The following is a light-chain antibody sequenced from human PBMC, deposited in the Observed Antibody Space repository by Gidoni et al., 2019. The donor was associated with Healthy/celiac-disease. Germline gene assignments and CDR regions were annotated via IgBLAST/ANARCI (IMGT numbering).Light chain of an antibody. Sequence: SYELTQAPSVSVSPGQTARITCSGDAVPKQYAYWYQQKPGQVPVLVIYKDRERPSVIPERFSGSSSGTTFTLTISGVQAEDAADYYCQSADSSAPWVFGGGTKLPVL. CDR1: AVPKQY. CDR3: QSADSSAPWV. CDR2: KDR. J-gene: IGLJ3*02. V-gene: IGLV3-25*03.